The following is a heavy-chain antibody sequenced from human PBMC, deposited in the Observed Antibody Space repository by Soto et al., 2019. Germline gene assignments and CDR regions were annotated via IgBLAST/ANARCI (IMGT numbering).Heavy chain of an antibody. J-gene: IGHJ4*02. Sequence: GGSLRLSCAASGFTFSSYDMHWVRQATGKGLEWVSAIGTAGDTYYPGSVKGRFTISRENAKNSLYLQMNSLRAEDTAVYYCTRGLGLWHFDSWGQGTPVTVSS. V-gene: IGHV3-13*01. D-gene: IGHD2-21*01. CDR1: GFTFSSYD. CDR3: TRGLGLWHFDS. CDR2: IGTAGDT.